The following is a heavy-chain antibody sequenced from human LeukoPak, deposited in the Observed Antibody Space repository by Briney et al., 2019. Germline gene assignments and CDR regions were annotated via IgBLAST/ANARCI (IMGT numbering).Heavy chain of an antibody. D-gene: IGHD4-17*01. Sequence: PGGSLRLSCAASGFIFSSYSMSWVRQAPGKGLEWVSAISGSGASIYYADSVKGRFPISRDNSKNTLYLQMNSLRAEDTAVYYCAKMRSPYYGDYYYGMDVWGQGTTVTVSS. CDR3: AKMRSPYYGDYYYGMDV. CDR2: ISGSGASI. J-gene: IGHJ6*02. V-gene: IGHV3-23*01. CDR1: GFIFSSYS.